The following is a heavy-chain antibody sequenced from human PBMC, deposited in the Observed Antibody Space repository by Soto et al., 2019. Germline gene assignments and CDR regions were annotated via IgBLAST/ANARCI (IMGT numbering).Heavy chain of an antibody. J-gene: IGHJ4*02. CDR3: AREVEHGYSYGGLEY. CDR1: GYTFTSYY. Sequence: QVQLVQSGAEVKKPGASVKVSCKASGYTFTSYYMHWVRQAPGQGLEWMGIINPSGGSTTYAKKFQGRVTMTRDTSTSTVYMELSSLRSEDTAVYYCAREVEHGYSYGGLEYWGQGTLVTVSS. D-gene: IGHD5-18*01. CDR2: INPSGGST. V-gene: IGHV1-46*01.